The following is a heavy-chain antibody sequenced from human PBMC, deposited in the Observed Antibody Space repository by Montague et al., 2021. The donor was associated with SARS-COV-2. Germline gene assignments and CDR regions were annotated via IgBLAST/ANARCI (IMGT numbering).Heavy chain of an antibody. Sequence: SLRLSCAASGFTFSSYAMHWVRQAPGKGLEWVAVISYDGSNKYYADSVKGRFTISRDNSKNTLYLQMNSLRAEDTAVYYCARDREINMVRGAPLYGMDVWGQGTTVTVSS. D-gene: IGHD3-10*01. J-gene: IGHJ6*02. CDR1: GFTFSSYA. CDR3: ARDREINMVRGAPLYGMDV. CDR2: ISYDGSNK. V-gene: IGHV3-30-3*01.